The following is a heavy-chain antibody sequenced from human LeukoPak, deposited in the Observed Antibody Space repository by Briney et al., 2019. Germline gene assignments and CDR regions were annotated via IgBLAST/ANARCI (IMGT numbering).Heavy chain of an antibody. Sequence: GASVKVSCKASGGTFSSYAISWVRQAPGQGLEWMGGIIPIFGTANYAQKFQGRVRITADESTSTAYMELSSLRSEDTAVYYCASGSSGWYLAYWGQGTLVTVSS. J-gene: IGHJ4*02. CDR3: ASGSSGWYLAY. D-gene: IGHD6-19*01. V-gene: IGHV1-69*13. CDR1: GGTFSSYA. CDR2: IIPIFGTA.